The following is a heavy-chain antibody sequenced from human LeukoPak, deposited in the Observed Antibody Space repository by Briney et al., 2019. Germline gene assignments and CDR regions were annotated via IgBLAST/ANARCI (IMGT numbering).Heavy chain of an antibody. V-gene: IGHV1-24*01. Sequence: GASVKVSCKVSGYTLTELSTHWVRQAPGKGLEWMGGFDPEDGETIYAQKFQGRVTMTEDTSTDTAYMELSSLRSEDTAVYYCATLQDYCSGGSCYSDAFDIWGQGTMVTVSS. CDR2: FDPEDGET. CDR3: ATLQDYCSGGSCYSDAFDI. J-gene: IGHJ3*02. CDR1: GYTLTELS. D-gene: IGHD2-15*01.